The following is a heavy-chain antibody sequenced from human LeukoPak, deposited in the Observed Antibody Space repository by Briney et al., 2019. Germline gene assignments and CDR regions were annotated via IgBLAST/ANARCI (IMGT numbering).Heavy chain of an antibody. D-gene: IGHD4-23*01. Sequence: SGTLSLTCAVFGRSIIGYHWNWVRQSPGKGLEWIGEINHSGSANYNPSFNSRVTISLDTSKNQFSLELRSVTAADTAVYYCARDPTTVVSVPYYFGDWGQGTLVTVSS. V-gene: IGHV4-34*01. CDR2: INHSGSA. CDR1: GRSIIGYH. CDR3: ARDPTTVVSVPYYFGD. J-gene: IGHJ4*02.